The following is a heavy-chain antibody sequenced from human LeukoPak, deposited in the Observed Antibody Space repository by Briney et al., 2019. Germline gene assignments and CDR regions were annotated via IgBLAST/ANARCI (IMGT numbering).Heavy chain of an antibody. D-gene: IGHD6-13*01. CDR3: ARGSSSWYGRPFDY. J-gene: IGHJ4*02. CDR1: GGSFSGYY. V-gene: IGHV4-34*01. Sequence: SETLSLTCAVYGGSFSGYYWSWIRQPPGKGLEWIGEINHSGSTNYNPSLKSRVTISVDTSKNQFSLKLSSVTAADKAVYYCARGSSSWYGRPFDYWGQGTLVTVSS. CDR2: INHSGST.